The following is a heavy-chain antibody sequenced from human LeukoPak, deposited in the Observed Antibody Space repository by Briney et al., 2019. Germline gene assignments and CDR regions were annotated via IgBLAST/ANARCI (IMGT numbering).Heavy chain of an antibody. CDR2: IVVGRGNT. CDR1: GFTFTSSA. Sequence: SVKVSCKASGFTFTSSAMQWVRQARGQRLEWIGWIVVGRGNTNYAQKFQERVTITRDMSTSTAYMELSSLRSEDTAVYYCLVVAASTHGYWGQGTLVTVSS. J-gene: IGHJ4*02. D-gene: IGHD2-15*01. CDR3: LVVAASTHGY. V-gene: IGHV1-58*02.